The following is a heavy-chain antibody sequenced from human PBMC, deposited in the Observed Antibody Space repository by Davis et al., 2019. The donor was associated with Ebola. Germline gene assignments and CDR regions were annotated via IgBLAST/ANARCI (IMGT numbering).Heavy chain of an antibody. CDR1: GFTFSSYW. Sequence: HTGGSLRLSCAASGFTFSSYWMHWVRQAPGKGLVWVSRINSDGSSTSYADSVRGRFTVSRDNAKNTLYLQMNGLRVDDTAVYFCARASSGDDSSGSSDAFDLWGQGTMVTVSS. J-gene: IGHJ3*01. CDR2: INSDGSST. V-gene: IGHV3-74*01. CDR3: ARASSGDDSSGSSDAFDL. D-gene: IGHD3-22*01.